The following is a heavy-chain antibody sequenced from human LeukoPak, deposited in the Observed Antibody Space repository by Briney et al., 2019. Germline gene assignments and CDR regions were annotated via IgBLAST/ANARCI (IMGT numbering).Heavy chain of an antibody. J-gene: IGHJ4*02. Sequence: GGSLRLSCVASRFTFSNYWMSWVRQAPGKGLEWVANINQDGSKKRYADSMKGRSTISRDNAKESLFLQLSSLRAEDTAVYYCAKWGPYCVGDYCPALDSWGPGTLVTVSS. CDR3: AKWGPYCVGDYCPALDS. V-gene: IGHV3-7*01. D-gene: IGHD2-21*02. CDR2: INQDGSKK. CDR1: RFTFSNYW.